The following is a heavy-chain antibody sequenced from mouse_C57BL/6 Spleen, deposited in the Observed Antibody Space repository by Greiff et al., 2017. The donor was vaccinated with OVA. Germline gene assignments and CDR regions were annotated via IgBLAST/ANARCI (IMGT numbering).Heavy chain of an antibody. V-gene: IGHV1-26*01. D-gene: IGHD2-1*01. CDR3: ASEIIYYGNYGFAY. J-gene: IGHJ3*01. CDR1: GYTFTDYY. CDR2: INPNNGGT. Sequence: VQLQQSGPELVKPGASVKISCKASGYTFTDYYMNWVKQSHGKSLEWIGDINPNNGGTSYNQKFKGKATLTVDKSSSTAYMELRSLTSEDSAVYYCASEIIYYGNYGFAYGGQGTLVTVSA.